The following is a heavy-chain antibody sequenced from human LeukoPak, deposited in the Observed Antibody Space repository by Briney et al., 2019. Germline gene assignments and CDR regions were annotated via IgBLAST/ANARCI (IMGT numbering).Heavy chain of an antibody. V-gene: IGHV3-9*01. D-gene: IGHD1/OR15-1a*01. CDR2: ISWNSGDI. CDR1: GFTFDDYA. J-gene: IGHJ4*02. Sequence: PGRSLRLSCAASGFTFDDYAMHWVRQAPGKGLEWVSGISWNSGDIGYADSVKGRFTISRDNAKYSLYLQMNSLRAEDTAIYYCARASPQQAFLFDYWGQGTLVTVSS. CDR3: ARASPQQAFLFDY.